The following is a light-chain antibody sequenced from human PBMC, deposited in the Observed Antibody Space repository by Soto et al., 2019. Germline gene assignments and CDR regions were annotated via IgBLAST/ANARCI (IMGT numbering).Light chain of an antibody. Sequence: QSVLTQPPSVSAAPGQKVTIPCSGSSSNIKNNYVSWYQQLPGTAPKVLIYNTHKRPSRIPDRFSGSRSATSATLGITGLQSGDEAHCYCGTCDSSLSSVVFGGWTKVTVL. V-gene: IGLV1-51*01. CDR3: GTCDSSLSSVV. CDR2: NTH. CDR1: SSNIKNNY. J-gene: IGLJ2*01.